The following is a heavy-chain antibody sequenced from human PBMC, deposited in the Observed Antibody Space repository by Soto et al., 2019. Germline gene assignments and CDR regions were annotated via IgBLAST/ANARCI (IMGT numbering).Heavy chain of an antibody. CDR3: ANSRGWLRTLDY. D-gene: IGHD5-12*01. J-gene: IGHJ4*02. Sequence: GGSLRLSCAASGFTFSSYAMHWVRQAPGKGLEWVAVISYDGSNKYYADSVKGRFTISRDNSKNTLYLQMNSLRAEDTAVYYCANSRGWLRTLDYWGQGSLVTVSS. CDR1: GFTFSSYA. CDR2: ISYDGSNK. V-gene: IGHV3-30-3*01.